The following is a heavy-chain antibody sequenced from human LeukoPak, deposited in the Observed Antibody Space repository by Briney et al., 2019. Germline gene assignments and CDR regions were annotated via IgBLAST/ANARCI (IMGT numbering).Heavy chain of an antibody. V-gene: IGHV4-30-4*08. CDR1: GGSISSGDYY. J-gene: IGHJ4*02. CDR3: ARVEATDSGSYYLHFDY. Sequence: PSETLSLTCTVSGGSISSGDYYWSWIRQPPGKGLEWIGYIYHSGSTYYNPSLKSRVTISVDTSKNQFSLKLSSVTAADTAVYYCARVEATDSGSYYLHFDYWGQGTLVTVSS. D-gene: IGHD1-26*01. CDR2: IYHSGST.